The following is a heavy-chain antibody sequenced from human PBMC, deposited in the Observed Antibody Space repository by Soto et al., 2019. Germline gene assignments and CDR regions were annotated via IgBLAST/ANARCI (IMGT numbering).Heavy chain of an antibody. Sequence: ASVKVCCKYPRYTFTSYAMHWVRQAPGQRLEWMGWINAGNGNTKYSQKFQGRVTITRDTSASTAFMELSSLRSEDTAVYYCVTNVYEYWGQGTLVTVSS. V-gene: IGHV1-3*01. CDR3: VTNVYEY. D-gene: IGHD2-8*01. CDR1: RYTFTSYA. J-gene: IGHJ4*02. CDR2: INAGNGNT.